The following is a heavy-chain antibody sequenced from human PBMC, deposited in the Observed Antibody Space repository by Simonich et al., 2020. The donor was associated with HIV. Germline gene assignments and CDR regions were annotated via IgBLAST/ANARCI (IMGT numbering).Heavy chain of an antibody. J-gene: IGHJ3*02. CDR3: ARGQPLRSLQRDGFDI. CDR2: INHREKT. V-gene: IGHV4-34*01. CDR1: GGAFSDYF. D-gene: IGHD3-3*01. Sequence: QVQLQQWGAGLLKPSETLSLTCAVYGGAFSDYFWSWIRQSPGKGLEWIGEINHREKTNNRPARKSRVTVSVDTPKNQVSLKLSSGTAADTAVYYCARGQPLRSLQRDGFDIWGQGTVVTVSS.